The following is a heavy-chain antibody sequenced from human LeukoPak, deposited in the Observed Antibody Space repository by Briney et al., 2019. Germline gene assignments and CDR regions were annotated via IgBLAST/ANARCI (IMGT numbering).Heavy chain of an antibody. Sequence: PSETLSLTCTVSGGSISSGGYYWSWIRQHPGKSLEWIGYIYYSGSTYYNPSLKSRVTISVDTSKNQFSLKLSSVTAADTAVYYCARGPDDYGDYHSSLYFDYWGQGTLVTVSS. J-gene: IGHJ4*02. D-gene: IGHD4-17*01. CDR2: IYYSGST. CDR3: ARGPDDYGDYHSSLYFDY. V-gene: IGHV4-31*03. CDR1: GGSISSGGYY.